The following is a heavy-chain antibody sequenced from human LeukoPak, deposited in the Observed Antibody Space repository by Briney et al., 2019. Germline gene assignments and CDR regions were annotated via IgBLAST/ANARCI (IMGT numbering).Heavy chain of an antibody. D-gene: IGHD6-6*01. CDR2: IYTSGST. V-gene: IGHV4-4*07. J-gene: IGHJ4*02. CDR1: GGSINNYY. Sequence: SETLSLTCTVSGGSINNYYWTWIRQPAGKGLEWIGRIYTSGSTNYNPSLKSRVTMSVDTSKNQFSLKLSSVTAADTAVYYCARESGTIAARRYFGYWGQGTLVTVSS. CDR3: ARESGTIAARRYFGY.